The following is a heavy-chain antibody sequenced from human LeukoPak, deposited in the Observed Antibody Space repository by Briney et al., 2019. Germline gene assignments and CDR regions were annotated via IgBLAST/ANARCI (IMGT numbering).Heavy chain of an antibody. CDR2: IYYSGST. CDR3: ASFLWVISFDY. J-gene: IGHJ4*02. D-gene: IGHD2-21*01. Sequence: PSATLSLTCTVSGGSISNYYWGWIRQPPGKGLEWIGSIYYSGSTYYNPSLKSRVTISVDTSKNQFSLKLSSVTAADTAVYYCASFLWVISFDYWGQGTLVTVSS. CDR1: GGSISNYY. V-gene: IGHV4-39*01.